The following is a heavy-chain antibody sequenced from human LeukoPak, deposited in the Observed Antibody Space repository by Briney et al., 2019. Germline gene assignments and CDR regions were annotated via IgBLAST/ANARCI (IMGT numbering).Heavy chain of an antibody. J-gene: IGHJ3*02. CDR3: ARDLAGVGATSDAFDI. CDR2: IYTSGST. V-gene: IGHV4-4*07. Sequence: PSETLSLTCTVSGGSISSYYWSWIRQPAGKGLEWIGRIYTSGSTNYNPSLKSRVTMSVDTSKNQFSLKLSSVTAADTAVYYCARDLAGVGATSDAFDIWGQGTMVTVSS. D-gene: IGHD1-26*01. CDR1: GGSISSYY.